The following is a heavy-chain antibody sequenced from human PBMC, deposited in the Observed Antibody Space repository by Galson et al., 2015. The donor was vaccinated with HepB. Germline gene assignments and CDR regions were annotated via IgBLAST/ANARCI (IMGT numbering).Heavy chain of an antibody. V-gene: IGHV1-69*10. CDR2: IIPILGIA. CDR3: ARERNYDSSEGAFDI. CDR1: GGTFSSYA. Sequence: SVKVSCKASGGTFSSYAISWVRQAPGQGLEWMGGIIPILGIANYAQKFQGRVTITADKSTSTAYMELSSLRSEDTAVYYCARERNYDSSEGAFDIWGQGTMVTVSS. J-gene: IGHJ3*02. D-gene: IGHD3-22*01.